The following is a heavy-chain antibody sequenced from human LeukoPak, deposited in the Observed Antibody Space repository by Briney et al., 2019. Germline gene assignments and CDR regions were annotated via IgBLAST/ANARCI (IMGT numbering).Heavy chain of an antibody. CDR2: ISSNGGST. J-gene: IGHJ5*02. V-gene: IGHV3-64*01. CDR3: ARSPIGRFGEFRFDP. CDR1: GFTFSSYA. D-gene: IGHD3-10*01. Sequence: GGSLRLSCAASGFTFSSYAMHWVRQAPGKGLEYVSAISSNGGSTYYANSVKGRYTISRDNSKNTLYLQMGSLRAEDMAVYYCARSPIGRFGEFRFDPWGQGTLVTVSS.